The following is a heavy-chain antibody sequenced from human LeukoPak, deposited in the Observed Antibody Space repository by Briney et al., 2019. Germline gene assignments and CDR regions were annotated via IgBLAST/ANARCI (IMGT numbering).Heavy chain of an antibody. J-gene: IGHJ6*03. V-gene: IGHV3-48*01. CDR3: ARDSGNWNYGYYYMDV. CDR1: GFTFSTYS. Sequence: GGSLRLSCAASGFTFSTYSMNWVRQAPGQGLEWVSYISTSSSTIYYAGSVRGRFTISRDNAKNSLYLQMNSLRAEDTAVYYCARDSGNWNYGYYYMDVWGKGTTVTVSS. D-gene: IGHD1-7*01. CDR2: ISTSSSTI.